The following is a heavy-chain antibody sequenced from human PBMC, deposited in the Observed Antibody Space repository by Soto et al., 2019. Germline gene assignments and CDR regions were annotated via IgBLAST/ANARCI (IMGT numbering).Heavy chain of an antibody. J-gene: IGHJ6*03. CDR2: IKSEPDNYAT. CDR3: TRLAPVTPTSDYYYYYMDV. Sequence: GGSLRLSCAASGFTFSGSAMHWVRQASGEGLEWVGRIKSEPDNYATAYAASVKGRFTISRDDSKNTAYLQMDSLKTEDTAVYYCTRLAPVTPTSDYYYYYMDVWGKGTTVTVSS. CDR1: GFTFSGSA. V-gene: IGHV3-73*01. D-gene: IGHD4-17*01.